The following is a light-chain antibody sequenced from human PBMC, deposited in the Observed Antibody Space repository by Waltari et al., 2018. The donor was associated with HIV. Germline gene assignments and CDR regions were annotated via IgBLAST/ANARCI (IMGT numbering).Light chain of an antibody. CDR3: QQYYSVPWT. V-gene: IGKV4-1*01. J-gene: IGKJ1*01. Sequence: DIVMTQSPDSLAVSLGERATFNCKSSQSVLYSSNNNNYLSWYQQKPGPPPKLLFYWASSREAGVPDRASGSGSETDFTLTISGLQAEDVAVYYCQQYYSVPWTFGQGTKVEIK. CDR2: WAS. CDR1: QSVLYSSNNNNY.